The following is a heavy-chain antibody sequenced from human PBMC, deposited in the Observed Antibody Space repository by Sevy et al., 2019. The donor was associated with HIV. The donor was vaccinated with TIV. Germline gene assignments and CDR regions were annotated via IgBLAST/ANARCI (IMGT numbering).Heavy chain of an antibody. Sequence: GGSLRLSCAASGFTFNTHAMHWVRQAPGKGLEWLALISYDGIIKYYPDSVKGRLTISRDNSKNTLSLQMNSLRIEDTAVYYCAREGGYTSAWSPGNYWGQGTLVTVSS. D-gene: IGHD6-19*01. CDR1: GFTFNTHA. J-gene: IGHJ4*02. CDR2: ISYDGIIK. V-gene: IGHV3-30*04. CDR3: AREGGYTSAWSPGNY.